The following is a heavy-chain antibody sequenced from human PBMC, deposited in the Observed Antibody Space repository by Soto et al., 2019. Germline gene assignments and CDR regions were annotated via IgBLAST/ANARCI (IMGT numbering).Heavy chain of an antibody. CDR2: INHSGST. V-gene: IGHV4-34*01. CDR1: GGSFSGYY. J-gene: IGHJ4*02. Sequence: QVQLQQWGAGLLKPSETLSLTCAVYGGSFSGYYWSWIRQPPGKGLEWIGEINHSGSTNYNPSLTSRVTISVDTSKTQFSLKLSSVTAADTAVYYCARGISRLYYYGSGSYYAPFDYWGQGTLVTVSS. D-gene: IGHD3-10*01. CDR3: ARGISRLYYYGSGSYYAPFDY.